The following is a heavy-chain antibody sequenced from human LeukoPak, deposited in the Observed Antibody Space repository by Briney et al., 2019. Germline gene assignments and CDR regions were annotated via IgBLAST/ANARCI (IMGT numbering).Heavy chain of an antibody. CDR3: ARDRRVAVAGQGLGY. V-gene: IGHV1-2*04. CDR1: GYTFTGYY. Sequence: ASVKVSCKASGYTFTGYYMHWVREAPGQGLEWMGWINPNSGGTNYAQKFQGWVIMTRDTSISTAYMELSRLRSDDTAVYYCARDRRVAVAGQGLGYWGQGTLVTVSS. J-gene: IGHJ4*02. CDR2: INPNSGGT. D-gene: IGHD6-19*01.